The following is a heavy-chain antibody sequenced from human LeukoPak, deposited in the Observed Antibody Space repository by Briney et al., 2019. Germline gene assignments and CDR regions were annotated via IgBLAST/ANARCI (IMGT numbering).Heavy chain of an antibody. CDR2: IRSNSDGGTI. V-gene: IGHV3-15*01. CDR1: GFTVSNNY. D-gene: IGHD3-22*01. Sequence: GGSLRLSCAASGFTVSNNYMSWVRQTPGRGLEWVGRIRSNSDGGTIDYAAPVKGRFTLSRDDSKTTLYLRMNSLQTEDTAVYYCATDFYDSTWGQGTLVTVSS. CDR3: ATDFYDST. J-gene: IGHJ5*02.